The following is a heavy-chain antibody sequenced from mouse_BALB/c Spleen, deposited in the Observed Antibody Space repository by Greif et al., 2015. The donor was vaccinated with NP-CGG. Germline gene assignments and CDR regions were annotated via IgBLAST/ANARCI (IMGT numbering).Heavy chain of an antibody. CDR2: IDPENGNT. CDR3: ARWGTLYYFDY. Sequence: VQLQQSGAELVRPGALVKLSCKASGFNIKDYYMHWVKQRPEQGLEWIGWIDPENGNTIYDPKFQGKASITADTSSNTAYLQLSSLTSEDTAVYYCARWGTLYYFDYWGQGTTLTVSS. D-gene: IGHD2-14*01. J-gene: IGHJ2*01. V-gene: IGHV14-1*02. CDR1: GFNIKDYY.